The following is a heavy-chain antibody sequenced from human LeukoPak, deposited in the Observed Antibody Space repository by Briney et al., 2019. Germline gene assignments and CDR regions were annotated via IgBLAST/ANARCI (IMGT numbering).Heavy chain of an antibody. CDR1: GFTLSSYS. CDR2: ISSSSSTT. D-gene: IGHD2-2*01. CDR3: ARVLTREVLYYMDV. Sequence: PGGSLRLSCAASGFTLSSYSMNWVRQAPGKGLEWVSYISSSSSTTYYADSVKGRFTISRDNSKNTLYLQMNSLRAEDTAVYYCARVLTREVLYYMDVWGKGTTVTVSS. V-gene: IGHV3-48*01. J-gene: IGHJ6*03.